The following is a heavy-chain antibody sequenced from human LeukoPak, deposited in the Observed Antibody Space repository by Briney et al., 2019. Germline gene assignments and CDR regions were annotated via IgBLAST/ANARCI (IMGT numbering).Heavy chain of an antibody. Sequence: ASVKVSCKASGYTFTSYDINWARQATGQGLEWMGWMNPNSGNTGYAQKFQGRVTITRNTSISTAYMELSSLRSEDTAVYYCARHENYYDSSGYSLDYWGQGTLVTVSS. V-gene: IGHV1-8*03. J-gene: IGHJ4*02. CDR2: MNPNSGNT. CDR3: ARHENYYDSSGYSLDY. CDR1: GYTFTSYD. D-gene: IGHD3-22*01.